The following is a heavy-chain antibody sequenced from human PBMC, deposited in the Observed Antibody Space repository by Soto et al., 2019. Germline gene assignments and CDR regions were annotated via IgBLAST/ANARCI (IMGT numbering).Heavy chain of an antibody. CDR3: ARVMLLYGMDV. CDR1: GFTFSSYS. Sequence: EVPLVESGGGLVKPGGSLRLSCAASGFTFSSYSMNWVRQAPGTGLEWVSSISSSSSYIYYADSVKGRFTISRDNAKNSLYLQMNSLRAEDTAVYYCARVMLLYGMDVWGQGTTVTVSS. D-gene: IGHD3-16*01. CDR2: ISSSSSYI. V-gene: IGHV3-21*01. J-gene: IGHJ6*02.